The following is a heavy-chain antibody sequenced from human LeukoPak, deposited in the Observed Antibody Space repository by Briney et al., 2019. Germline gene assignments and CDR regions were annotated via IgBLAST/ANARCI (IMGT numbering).Heavy chain of an antibody. CDR3: AKDDGAGYNYSTFDY. J-gene: IGHJ4*02. CDR1: GFTFSSYA. Sequence: PGGSLRLSCAASGFTFSSYAMSWVRQAPGKGLEWVSAISGSGGSTYYADSVKGRFTISRDNSKNTLYLQMNSLRAEDTAVYYCAKDDGAGYNYSTFDYWGQGTLVTVSS. V-gene: IGHV3-23*01. CDR2: ISGSGGST. D-gene: IGHD5-24*01.